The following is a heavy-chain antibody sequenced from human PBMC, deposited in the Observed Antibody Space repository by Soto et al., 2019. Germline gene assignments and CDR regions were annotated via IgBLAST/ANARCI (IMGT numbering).Heavy chain of an antibody. J-gene: IGHJ6*03. V-gene: IGHV1-3*04. Sequence: QVQLVQSGAEVKKPGASVKVSCKASGYTFTSYAMHWVRQAPGQRLEWMGWINTGNGKTKYSQKFQGRVTITRDTSASTAYMELSSLRSKDTAVYYCARDGEWSGGFNYYYYYMDVWGKGTTVTVSS. D-gene: IGHD2-15*01. CDR3: ARDGEWSGGFNYYYYYMDV. CDR1: GYTFTSYA. CDR2: INTGNGKT.